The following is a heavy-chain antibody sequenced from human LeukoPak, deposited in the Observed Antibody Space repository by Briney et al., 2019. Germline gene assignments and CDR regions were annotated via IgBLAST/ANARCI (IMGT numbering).Heavy chain of an antibody. CDR2: INTNTGNP. V-gene: IGHV7-4-1*02. J-gene: IGHJ5*02. CDR3: ARGLGLELIDGYYWFDP. D-gene: IGHD1-7*01. Sequence: GASVTVSCKASGYTFTSYAMNWVRQAPGQGLEWMGWINTNTGNPTYAQGFTGRFVFSLDTSVSTAYLQISSLKAEDTAVYYCARGLGLELIDGYYWFDPWGQGTLVTVSS. CDR1: GYTFTSYA.